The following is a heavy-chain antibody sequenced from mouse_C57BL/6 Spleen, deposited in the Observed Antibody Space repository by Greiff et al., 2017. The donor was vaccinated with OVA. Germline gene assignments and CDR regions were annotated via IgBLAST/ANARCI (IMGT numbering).Heavy chain of an antibody. CDR2: ISSGSSTI. J-gene: IGHJ2*01. CDR1: GFTSSDYG. D-gene: IGHD1-1*01. CDR3: ASSSYEDYFDY. V-gene: IGHV5-17*01. Sequence: EVKLVESGGGLVKPGGSLKLSCAASGFTSSDYGMHWVRQAPEKGLEWVAYISSGSSTIYYADTVKGRFTISRDNAKNTLFLQMTCLRSEDTAMYYCASSSYEDYFDYWGQGTTLTVSS.